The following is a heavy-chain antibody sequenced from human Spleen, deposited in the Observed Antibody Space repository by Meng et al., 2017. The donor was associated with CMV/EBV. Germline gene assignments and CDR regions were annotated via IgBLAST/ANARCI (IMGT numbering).Heavy chain of an antibody. J-gene: IGHJ3*02. D-gene: IGHD2-2*01. CDR3: ARRSYCSSRSCSINGDDAFDI. CDR2: MNPNTGDT. Sequence: GESLKISCKASGYTFTTFDINWVRQVTGQGLEWMGWMNPNTGDTGFAQKFQGRVTMTRDTSISTAYLELSSLRSDDTAMYYCARRSYCSSRSCSINGDDAFDIWGQGTMVTVSS. V-gene: IGHV1-8*01. CDR1: GYTFTTFD.